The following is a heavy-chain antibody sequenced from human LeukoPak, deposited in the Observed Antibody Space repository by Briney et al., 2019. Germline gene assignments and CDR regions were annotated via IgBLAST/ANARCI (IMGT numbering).Heavy chain of an antibody. CDR3: AKDKVGSTAYFFDY. CDR1: GFTFSSYA. CDR2: ISAGGDT. D-gene: IGHD3-10*01. V-gene: IGHV3-23*01. Sequence: PGGSLRLSCAASGFTFSSYAMTWVRQAPGKGLAWVSAISAGGDTYYADSVKGRFTISRDNSKTSLYLQLNSLRAEDTAVNYCAKDKVGSTAYFFDYWGQGTLVTVSS. J-gene: IGHJ4*02.